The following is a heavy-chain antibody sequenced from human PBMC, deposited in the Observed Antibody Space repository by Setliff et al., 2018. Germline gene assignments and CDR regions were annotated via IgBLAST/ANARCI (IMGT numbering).Heavy chain of an antibody. Sequence: GGSLRLSCAASGFTFSKYWMSWVRQAPGKGPEWVANIKEDGSEKYYVDSVKGRFTISRDNAKNSLYLEVNSLRDDDTAVYYCAREPRDKPEDIWGQGTMVTVSS. CDR1: GFTFSKYW. V-gene: IGHV3-7*03. CDR3: AREPRDKPEDI. CDR2: IKEDGSEK. J-gene: IGHJ3*02.